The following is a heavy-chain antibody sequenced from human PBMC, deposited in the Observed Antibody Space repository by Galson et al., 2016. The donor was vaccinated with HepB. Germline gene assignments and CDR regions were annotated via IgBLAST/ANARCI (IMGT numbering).Heavy chain of an antibody. Sequence: QSGAEVKKPGESLKISCKGSGYNFASYWIGWVRQMPGKGLEWMGIIYPGDSETTYSPSFQGQVTISADKSTRTAYLQWSSLKASDTAMYYRARREMGVYAFDIWGQGTMVTVSS. CDR3: ARREMGVYAFDI. CDR1: GYNFASYW. V-gene: IGHV5-51*01. CDR2: IYPGDSET. J-gene: IGHJ3*02. D-gene: IGHD2-8*02.